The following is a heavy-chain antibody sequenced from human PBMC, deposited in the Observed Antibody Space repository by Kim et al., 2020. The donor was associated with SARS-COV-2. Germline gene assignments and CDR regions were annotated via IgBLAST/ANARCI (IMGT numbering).Heavy chain of an antibody. CDR3: ARSKNSYNSTGYYHVDN. V-gene: IGHV3-30*04. D-gene: IGHD3-22*01. Sequence: GGSLRLSCAASGFTFNSYAMHWVRQAPGKGLVWVALISFDGTTKYYADSVKGRFTISRDNSKTTLYLQMNSLSAEDTAIFYCARSKNSYNSTGYYHVDNWGEGTLGSVSS. J-gene: IGHJ4*02. CDR2: ISFDGTTK. CDR1: GFTFNSYA.